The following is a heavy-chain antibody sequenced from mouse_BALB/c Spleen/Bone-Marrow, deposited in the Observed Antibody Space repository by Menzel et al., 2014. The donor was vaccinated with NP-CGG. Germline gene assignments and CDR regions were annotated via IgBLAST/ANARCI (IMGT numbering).Heavy chain of an antibody. CDR2: ISSSGIT. D-gene: IGHD3-1*01. Sequence: ESGPGLVRPSQSLSLTCTVTGYSITSAFAWNWIRQFPGINLEWMGYISSSGITIYSPSLKSRISITRDASKNQFFLQLNSVTTEDTATYYCARSGNFFDYWGQGTTLTVSS. CDR3: ARSGNFFDY. CDR1: GYSITSAFA. V-gene: IGHV3-2*02. J-gene: IGHJ2*01.